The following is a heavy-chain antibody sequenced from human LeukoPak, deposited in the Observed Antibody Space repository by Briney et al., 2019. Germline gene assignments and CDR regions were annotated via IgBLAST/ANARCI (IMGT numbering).Heavy chain of an antibody. CDR2: INHSGST. Sequence: SETLSLTCAVYGGSFSGYYWSWIRQPPGKGLEWIGEINHSGSTNYNPSLKSRVTISVDTSKNQFSLKLSSVTAADTAVYYCAGGRTGVPGKRGGVSPPRRWGQGTLVTVSS. CDR1: GGSFSGYY. J-gene: IGHJ4*02. D-gene: IGHD3-10*01. V-gene: IGHV4-34*01. CDR3: AGGRTGVPGKRGGVSPPRR.